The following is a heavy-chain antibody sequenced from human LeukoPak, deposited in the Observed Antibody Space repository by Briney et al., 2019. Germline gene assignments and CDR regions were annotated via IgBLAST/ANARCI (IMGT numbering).Heavy chain of an antibody. CDR3: ASLYYYGSGAWFDP. CDR1: GGSISSYY. D-gene: IGHD3-10*01. V-gene: IGHV4-59*01. Sequence: PSETLSLTCTVSGGSISSYYWSWIRQPPGKGLEWIGHIYYSGSTNYNPSLKSRVTISVDTSKNQFSLKLSSVTAADTAVYYCASLYYYGSGAWFDPWGQGTLVTVSS. J-gene: IGHJ5*02. CDR2: IYYSGST.